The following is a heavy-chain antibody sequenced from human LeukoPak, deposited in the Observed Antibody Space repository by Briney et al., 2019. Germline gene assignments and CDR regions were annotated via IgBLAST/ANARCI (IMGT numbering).Heavy chain of an antibody. Sequence: SETLSLTCAVYGGSFSGYYWSWIRQPPGKGLEWIGEINHSGSTNYNPSLKSRVTISVGTSKNQFSLKLSSVTAADTAVYYCARRPSYGSGSPYYFDYWGQGTLVTVSS. CDR1: GGSFSGYY. V-gene: IGHV4-34*01. J-gene: IGHJ4*02. D-gene: IGHD3-10*01. CDR2: INHSGST. CDR3: ARRPSYGSGSPYYFDY.